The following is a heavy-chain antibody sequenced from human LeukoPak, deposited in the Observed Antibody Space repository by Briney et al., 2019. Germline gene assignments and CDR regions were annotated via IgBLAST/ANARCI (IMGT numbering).Heavy chain of an antibody. V-gene: IGHV4-61*02. D-gene: IGHD2-2*01. Sequence: PSQTLSLTCTVSGGSISSGTYYWNWIRQPAGKGLEWIGRFYTGGSTNYNPSLKSRVTISVDTSKNHFSLNLSSVTAADTAVYYCARALVSSSTSLNWFDPWGQGTLVTVSS. CDR1: GGSISSGTYY. CDR3: ARALVSSSTSLNWFDP. J-gene: IGHJ5*02. CDR2: FYTGGST.